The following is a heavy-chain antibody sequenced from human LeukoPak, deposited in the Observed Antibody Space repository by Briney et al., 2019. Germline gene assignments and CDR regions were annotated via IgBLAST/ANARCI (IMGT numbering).Heavy chain of an antibody. D-gene: IGHD2-15*01. J-gene: IGHJ4*02. CDR2: IYTSGST. CDR1: GGPISSGSYY. Sequence: SETLSLTCTVSGGPISSGSYYWSWIRQPAGKGLEWIRRIYTSGSTNYNPSLKSRVTISVDTSKNQFSLKLSSVTAADTAVYYCARAQCCPGTPDYWGQGTLVTVSS. V-gene: IGHV4-61*02. CDR3: ARAQCCPGTPDY.